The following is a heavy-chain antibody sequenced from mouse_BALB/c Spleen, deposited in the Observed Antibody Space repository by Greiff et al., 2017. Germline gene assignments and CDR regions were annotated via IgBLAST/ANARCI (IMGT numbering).Heavy chain of an antibody. D-gene: IGHD2-4*01. Sequence: VQLQQSGAELVKPGASVKLSCTASGFNIKDTYMHWVKQRPEQGLEWIGRIDPANGNTKYDPKFQGKATITADTSSNTAYLQLSSLTSEDTAVYYCARSLYYDYDEGYAMDYWGQGTSVTVSS. V-gene: IGHV14-3*02. CDR3: ARSLYYDYDEGYAMDY. J-gene: IGHJ4*01. CDR2: IDPANGNT. CDR1: GFNIKDTY.